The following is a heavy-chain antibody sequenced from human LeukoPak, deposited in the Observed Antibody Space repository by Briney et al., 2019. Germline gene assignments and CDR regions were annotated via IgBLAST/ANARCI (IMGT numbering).Heavy chain of an antibody. Sequence: GGSLRLSCAASGFTFSTFAVIWVRQPPGKGLEWVSSIFPSGGEIHYADSVKGRFTISRDNAKNSLYLQMNSLRAEDTAVYYCAREVQLERLGFGKEGSAFDYWGQGTLVTVSS. CDR1: GFTFSTFA. CDR3: AREVQLERLGFGKEGSAFDY. V-gene: IGHV3-21*01. J-gene: IGHJ4*02. CDR2: IFPSGGEI. D-gene: IGHD1-1*01.